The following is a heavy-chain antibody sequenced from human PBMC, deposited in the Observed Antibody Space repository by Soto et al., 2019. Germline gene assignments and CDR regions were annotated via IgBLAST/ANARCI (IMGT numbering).Heavy chain of an antibody. CDR1: GYTFTSYG. CDR3: ATYSPGVDGYNPFDY. V-gene: IGHV1-18*01. Sequence: ASVKVSCKASGYTFTSYGISWVRQAPGQGLEWMGWIGAEDGNTNYAQKLQGRVTMTEDTSTDTAYMELSSLRSEDTAVYYCATYSPGVDGYNPFDYWGQGTLVTVSS. CDR2: IGAEDGNT. J-gene: IGHJ4*02. D-gene: IGHD5-12*01.